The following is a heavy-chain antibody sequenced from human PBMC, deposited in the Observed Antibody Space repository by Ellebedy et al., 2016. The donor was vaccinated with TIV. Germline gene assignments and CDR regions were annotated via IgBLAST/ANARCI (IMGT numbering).Heavy chain of an antibody. D-gene: IGHD6-19*01. CDR2: ISSSGSTI. V-gene: IGHV3-11*01. CDR1: GFTFSDYY. J-gene: IGHJ4*02. Sequence: GESLKISCAASGFTFSDYYMSWIRQAPGKGLEWVSYISSSGSTIYYADSVKGRFTISRDNAKNSLYLQMNSLRAEDTAVYYCAKGIEQWLTFDYWGQGTLVTVSS. CDR3: AKGIEQWLTFDY.